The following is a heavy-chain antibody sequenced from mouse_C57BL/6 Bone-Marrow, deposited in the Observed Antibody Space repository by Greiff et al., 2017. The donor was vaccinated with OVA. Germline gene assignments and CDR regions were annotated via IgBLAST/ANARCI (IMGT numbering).Heavy chain of an antibody. Sequence: VQLKESGPVLVKPGASVKMSCKASGYTFTDYYMNWVKQSHGKSLEWIGVINPYNGGTSYNQKFKGKATLTVDKSSSTAYMELNSLTSEDSAVYYCARSGTGFAYWGQGTLVTVSA. J-gene: IGHJ3*01. V-gene: IGHV1-19*01. D-gene: IGHD4-1*01. CDR3: ARSGTGFAY. CDR1: GYTFTDYY. CDR2: INPYNGGT.